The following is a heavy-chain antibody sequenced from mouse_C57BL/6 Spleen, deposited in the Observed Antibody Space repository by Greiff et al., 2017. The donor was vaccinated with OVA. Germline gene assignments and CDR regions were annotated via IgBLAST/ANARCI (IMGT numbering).Heavy chain of an antibody. CDR3: ARETYYGSSYRNAMDY. J-gene: IGHJ4*01. CDR2: IYPGDGDT. D-gene: IGHD1-1*01. CDR1: GYAFSSYW. Sequence: VQLQQSGAELVKPGASVKISCKASGYAFSSYWMNWVKQRPGKGLEWIGQIYPGDGDTNYNGKFKGKATLTADKYSSPAYMQLSSLTSEDSAVYYCARETYYGSSYRNAMDYWGQGTSVTVSS. V-gene: IGHV1-80*01.